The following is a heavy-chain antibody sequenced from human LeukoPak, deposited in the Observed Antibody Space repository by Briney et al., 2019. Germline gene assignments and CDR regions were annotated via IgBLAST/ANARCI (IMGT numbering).Heavy chain of an antibody. J-gene: IGHJ4*02. D-gene: IGHD2-21*02. CDR2: INPKSGAT. Sequence: GASVKVSCTASGYTFNDYFLHWGRQAPGQGLEWMGWINPKSGATNYAQKFQGRLTMTWDTSISTAYMELSGLISDDTAVYYCARPAYCGGGCYFYFDFWGQGTLVTVSS. CDR1: GYTFNDYF. CDR3: ARPAYCGGGCYFYFDF. V-gene: IGHV1-2*02.